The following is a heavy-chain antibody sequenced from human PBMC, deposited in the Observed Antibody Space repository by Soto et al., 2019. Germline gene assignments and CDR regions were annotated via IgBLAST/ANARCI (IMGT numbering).Heavy chain of an antibody. J-gene: IGHJ4*02. V-gene: IGHV3-7*01. D-gene: IGHD3-3*01. Sequence: EVQLVESGGGLVQPGGSLRLSCAASGFTFSSYWMSWVRQAPGKGLEWVANIKQDGSEKYYVDSVKGRFTISRDNAKNSLYLQMNSLRAEDTAVYYCARDSSLGFLESHYFAYWGQGTLVTVSS. CDR2: IKQDGSEK. CDR3: ARDSSLGFLESHYFAY. CDR1: GFTFSSYW.